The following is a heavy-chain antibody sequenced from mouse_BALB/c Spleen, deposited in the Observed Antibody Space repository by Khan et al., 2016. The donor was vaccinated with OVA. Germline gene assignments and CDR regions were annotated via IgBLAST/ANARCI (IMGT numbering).Heavy chain of an antibody. V-gene: IGHV1S136*01. CDR3: AKNYRYDVYMDY. D-gene: IGHD2-14*01. Sequence: VQLQQSGPELVKPGASVKMSCEASGYTFTSYVIHWVKQKPGQGLEWIGYIYPFNDDTKYNEKFKGKATLTSATSSSTAYMELRSLTSEDSAVYYCAKNYRYDVYMDYWGQGTTLTVSS. CDR1: GYTFTSYV. J-gene: IGHJ2*01. CDR2: IYPFNDDT.